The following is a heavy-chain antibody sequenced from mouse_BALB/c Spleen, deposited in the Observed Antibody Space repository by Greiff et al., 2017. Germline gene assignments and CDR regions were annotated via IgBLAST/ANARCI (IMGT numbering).Heavy chain of an antibody. CDR1: GFTFSDYY. CDR3: ARDYGNYGAMDD. Sequence: EVKLMESGGGLVKPGGSLKLSCAASGFTFSDYYMYWVRQTPEKRLEWVATISDGGSYTYYPDSVKGRFTISRDNAKNNLYLQMSSLKSEDTAMYYCARDYGNYGAMDDWGQGTSVTVSS. D-gene: IGHD2-1*01. CDR2: ISDGGSYT. J-gene: IGHJ4*01. V-gene: IGHV5-4*02.